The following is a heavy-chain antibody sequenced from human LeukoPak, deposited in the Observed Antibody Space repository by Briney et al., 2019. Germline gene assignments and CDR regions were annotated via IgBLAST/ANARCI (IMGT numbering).Heavy chain of an antibody. CDR1: GYTFTSYE. D-gene: IGHD1-26*01. J-gene: IGHJ3*02. CDR3: ASGGGSYGDI. V-gene: IGHV1-2*06. Sequence: ASVKVSCKASGYTFTSYEINWVRQATGQGLEWMGRINPNSGGTNYAQKFQGRVTMTRDTSISTDYMELSMLRSDDTAVYYCASGGGSYGDIWGQGTMVTVSS. CDR2: INPNSGGT.